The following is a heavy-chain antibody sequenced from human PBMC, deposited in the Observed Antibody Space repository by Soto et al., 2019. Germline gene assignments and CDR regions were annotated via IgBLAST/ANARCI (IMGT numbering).Heavy chain of an antibody. D-gene: IGHD2-2*01. CDR1: GGTFSSYT. J-gene: IGHJ6*03. CDR2: TIPILGIA. Sequence: SVKVSCKASGGTFSSYTISWVRQAPGKGLDWMGRTIPILGIANYAQKFQGRVTITADKSTSTAYMELSSLRSEDTAVYYCARGRQYQRKFSGYYYYMDVWGKGTTVTVSS. CDR3: ARGRQYQRKFSGYYYYMDV. V-gene: IGHV1-69*02.